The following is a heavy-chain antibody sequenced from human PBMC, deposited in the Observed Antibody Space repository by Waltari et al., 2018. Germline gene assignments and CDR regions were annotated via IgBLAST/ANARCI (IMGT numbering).Heavy chain of an antibody. D-gene: IGHD6-19*01. CDR3: ARGQSGWYEYGDWFDP. Sequence: QVQLVQPGAEVKKPGASVKVSCKASGYTFTSYDINWVRQATGQGLEWMGWMNPNSGNTGYAQKFQGRVTITRNTSISTAYMELSSLRSEDTAVYYCARGQSGWYEYGDWFDPWGQGTLVTVSS. V-gene: IGHV1-8*03. CDR2: MNPNSGNT. CDR1: GYTFTSYD. J-gene: IGHJ5*02.